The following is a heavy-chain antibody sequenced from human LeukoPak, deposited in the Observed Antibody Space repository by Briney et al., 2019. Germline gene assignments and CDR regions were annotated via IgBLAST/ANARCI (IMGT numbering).Heavy chain of an antibody. J-gene: IGHJ4*02. D-gene: IGHD6-19*01. CDR1: GYTFTSYD. Sequence: ASVKVSCKASGYTFTSYDINWVRQATGQGLEWMGWMNPNSGNTGYAQKFQGRVTMTRNTSISTAYMELSSLRAEATAVYSCARGARKQWNDYWGQGTLVTVSS. CDR2: MNPNSGNT. V-gene: IGHV1-8*01. CDR3: ARGARKQWNDY.